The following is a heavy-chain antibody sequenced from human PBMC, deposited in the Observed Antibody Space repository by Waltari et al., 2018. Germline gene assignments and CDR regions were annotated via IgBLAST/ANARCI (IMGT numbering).Heavy chain of an antibody. Sequence: QVQLVESGGGVVQPGMSLRLSCAASGFSLSNFGIHWVRQAPGKGLEWVALAFFDGIKTHDADSVRGRFTISRDNSKNTLYLDINNLRVDDTGIYYCAKDAFGNTYLDHWGQGTVVTVSS. V-gene: IGHV3-30*18. CDR3: AKDAFGNTYLDH. CDR1: GFSLSNFG. J-gene: IGHJ5*02. CDR2: AFFDGIKT. D-gene: IGHD3-10*01.